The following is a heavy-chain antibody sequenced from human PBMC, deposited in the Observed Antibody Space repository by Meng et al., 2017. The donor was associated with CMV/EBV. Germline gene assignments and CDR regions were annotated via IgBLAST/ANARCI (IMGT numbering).Heavy chain of an antibody. CDR2: IYSGGST. V-gene: IGHV3-53*05. CDR3: ARVNQVRIAAAGIGY. Sequence: GESLKISCAASGFTVSSNYMSWVRQAPGKGLEWVSVIYSGGSTYYADSVKGRFTISRDNSKNTLYLQMNSLRAEDTAVYYCARVNQVRIAAAGIGYWGQGTMVTVSS. CDR1: GFTVSSNY. J-gene: IGHJ4*02. D-gene: IGHD6-13*01.